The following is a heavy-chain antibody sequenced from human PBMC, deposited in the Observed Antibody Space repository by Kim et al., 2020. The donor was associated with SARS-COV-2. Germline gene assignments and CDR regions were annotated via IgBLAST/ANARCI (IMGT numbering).Heavy chain of an antibody. CDR2: IYYSGST. CDR1: GGSISSYY. J-gene: IGHJ6*02. CDR3: ARDALIAGYGMDV. Sequence: SETLSLTCTVSGGSISSYYWSWIRQPPGKGLEWIGYIYYSGSTNYNPSLKSRVTISVDTSKNQFSLKPSSVTAADTAVYYCARDALIAGYGMDVWGQGTTVTVSS. V-gene: IGHV4-59*01. D-gene: IGHD6-13*01.